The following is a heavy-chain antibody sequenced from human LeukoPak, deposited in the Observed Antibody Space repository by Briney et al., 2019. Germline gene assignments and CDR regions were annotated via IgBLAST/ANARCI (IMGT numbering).Heavy chain of an antibody. D-gene: IGHD6-13*01. J-gene: IGHJ6*03. CDR2: ISTSSSYI. Sequence: PGGSLRLSCAASGFTFNKYSMNWVRQAPGKGLEWVLSISTSSSYIYYADSVKGRFTISRDNAKNSLYLQMNSLRAEDTAVYYCARDSSSSWFHFYYYYYYMDVWGKGTTVTVSS. CDR1: GFTFNKYS. V-gene: IGHV3-21*01. CDR3: ARDSSSSWFHFYYYYYYMDV.